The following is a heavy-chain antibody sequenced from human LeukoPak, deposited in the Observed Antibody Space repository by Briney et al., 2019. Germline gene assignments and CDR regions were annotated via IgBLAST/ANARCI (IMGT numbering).Heavy chain of an antibody. V-gene: IGHV4-59*08. D-gene: IGHD6-13*01. Sequence: SETLSLTCTVSGGSITYYHWSWLRQPPGKGLEWIGYIYYSGSTNYNPSLKSRVTISVDTPKNQFSLKLSSVTAADTAVYYCARRLSSWYAFDYWGQGTLVTVSS. CDR2: IYYSGST. CDR3: ARRLSSWYAFDY. J-gene: IGHJ4*02. CDR1: GGSITYYH.